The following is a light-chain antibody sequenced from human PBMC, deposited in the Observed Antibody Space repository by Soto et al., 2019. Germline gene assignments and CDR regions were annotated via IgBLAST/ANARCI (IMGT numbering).Light chain of an antibody. V-gene: IGLV2-11*01. CDR1: SSDVGGYNY. J-gene: IGLJ1*01. Sequence: QSALTQPASVSGSPGQSITISCTGTSSDVGGYNYVSWYQHHPGKAPKLIIYDVSRRPSGVPDRFSGSKSDNTASLTISGLQAEDDADYYCCSYAGNSRVFGTGTKLTVL. CDR3: CSYAGNSRV. CDR2: DVS.